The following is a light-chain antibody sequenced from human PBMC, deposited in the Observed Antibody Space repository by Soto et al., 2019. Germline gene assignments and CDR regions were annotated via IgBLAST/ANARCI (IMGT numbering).Light chain of an antibody. CDR1: QSVSTN. J-gene: IGKJ1*01. CDR3: QHYNNWPPWT. CDR2: GAS. V-gene: IGKV3-15*01. Sequence: EIVMTQSPATLSVSPGERATLSCRASQSVSTNLAWYQQKPGQAPRLVIYGASTRATGIPAKFRGSGSGTEFTLTISSLQSEDFAVYYCQHYNNWPPWTFGQGTRVEIK.